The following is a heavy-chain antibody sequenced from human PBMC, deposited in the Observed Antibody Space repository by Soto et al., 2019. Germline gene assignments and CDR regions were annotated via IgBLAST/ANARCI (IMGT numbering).Heavy chain of an antibody. CDR1: GGTFSSYA. V-gene: IGHV1-69*13. CDR3: ARSLDPGSYYPNYYYYGMDV. D-gene: IGHD3-10*01. J-gene: IGHJ6*02. Sequence: AVKVSCKASGGTFSSYAISWVRQAPGQGLEWMGGIIPIFGTANYAQKFQGRVTITADESTSTAYMELSSLRSEDTAVYYCARSLDPGSYYPNYYYYGMDVWGQGTTVTVSS. CDR2: IIPIFGTA.